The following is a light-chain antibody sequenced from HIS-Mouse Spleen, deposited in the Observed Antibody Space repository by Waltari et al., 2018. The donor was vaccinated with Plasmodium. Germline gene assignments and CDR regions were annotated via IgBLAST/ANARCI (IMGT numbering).Light chain of an antibody. CDR2: EDS. CDR1: ALPTTY. V-gene: IGLV3-10*01. CDR3: YSTDSSGNHRV. Sequence: SYELTQPPSVSVSPGQTARIPCSGDALPTTYAYWYQQKSGQAPVLVIYEDSKRPPGIPERFSGSSSGTMATLTISGAQVEDEADYYCYSTDSSGNHRVFGGGTKLTVL. J-gene: IGLJ3*02.